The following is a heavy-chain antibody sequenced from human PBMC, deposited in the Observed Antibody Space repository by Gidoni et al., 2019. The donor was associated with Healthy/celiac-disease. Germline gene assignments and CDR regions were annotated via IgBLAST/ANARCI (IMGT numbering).Heavy chain of an antibody. CDR2: INAGNGNT. Sequence: QVQLVQSGAEVKKPGASVKVSCKASGYTFTSYAMHWVRQAPGQRLEWMGWINAGNGNTKYSQKFQGRVTITRDTSASTAYMELSSLRSEDTAVYYCARDRTPIVVVTSYNWFDPWGQGTLVTVSS. V-gene: IGHV1-3*01. CDR1: GYTFTSYA. CDR3: ARDRTPIVVVTSYNWFDP. D-gene: IGHD2-21*02. J-gene: IGHJ5*02.